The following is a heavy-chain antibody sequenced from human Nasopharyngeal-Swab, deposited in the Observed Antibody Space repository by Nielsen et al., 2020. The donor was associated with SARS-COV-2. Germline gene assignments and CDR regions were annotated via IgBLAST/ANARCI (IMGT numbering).Heavy chain of an antibody. Sequence: WIRQPPGKGLEWVSAISGSGGSTYYADSVKGRLTISRDNSKNTLYLQMNSLRAEDTAVYYCAKGKNYGDPSSYNWFDPWGQGTLVTVSS. V-gene: IGHV3-23*01. D-gene: IGHD4-17*01. J-gene: IGHJ5*02. CDR2: ISGSGGST. CDR3: AKGKNYGDPSSYNWFDP.